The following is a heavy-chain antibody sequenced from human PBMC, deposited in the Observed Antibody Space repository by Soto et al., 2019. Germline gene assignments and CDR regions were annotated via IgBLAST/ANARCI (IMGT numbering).Heavy chain of an antibody. D-gene: IGHD2-8*01. CDR3: ARLIGDSWLDS. J-gene: IGHJ5*01. V-gene: IGHV6-1*01. Sequence: QVQLQQSGPVLVKPSQTLSLTCAISGESDSTNSATWDWIRQSPSRGLEWLGRTYYRSKRYHDYALSVKGRITITADTSNNPLSMQLNSVTPDNTAVYYCARLIGDSWLDSWGQGTLVSVSS. CDR2: TYYRSKRYH. CDR1: GESDSTNSAT.